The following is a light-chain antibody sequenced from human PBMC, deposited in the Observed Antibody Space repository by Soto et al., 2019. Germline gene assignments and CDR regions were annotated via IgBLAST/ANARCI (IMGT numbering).Light chain of an antibody. J-gene: IGLJ1*01. CDR2: EVS. CDR3: CSYAGSSTLPYV. Sequence: AALTQPXSVSGYPGQSITISCTGTSSDVGSYNLVSWYQQHPGKAPKLMIYEVSKRPSGVSNRFSGSKSGNTASLTISGLQAEDEADYYCCSYAGSSTLPYVFGTGTKVTVL. CDR1: SSDVGSYNL. V-gene: IGLV2-23*02.